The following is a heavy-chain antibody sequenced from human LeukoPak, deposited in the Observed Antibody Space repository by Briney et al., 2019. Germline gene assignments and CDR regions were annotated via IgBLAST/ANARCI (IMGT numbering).Heavy chain of an antibody. CDR1: VFTLYRYA. J-gene: IGHJ4*02. CDR3: AKDGGSAPTFIYI. D-gene: IGHD6-25*01. V-gene: IGHV3-23*01. CDR2: VSGSGGST. Sequence: GGSLTLSCAVSVFTLYRYAMSCVRQPPGRGLEWVSAVSGSGGSTYYADSVKGRFTIYRDNSKNTLYLQMSSLRAEDRAVYYCAKDGGSAPTFIYIWGQGTLVTVSS.